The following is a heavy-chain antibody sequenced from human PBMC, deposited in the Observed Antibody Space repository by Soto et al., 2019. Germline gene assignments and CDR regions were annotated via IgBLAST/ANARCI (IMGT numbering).Heavy chain of an antibody. CDR2: VIPIFGTA. Sequence: QVQLVQSGAEVRKPGSSVKVSCKASGGTFSRHAISWVRQAPGQGLEWTGGVIPIFGTANHAQKFQGRVKIIADESTSTVYMELSSLRSEDTAMYYCARGWGYDSNDYYYAYWGQGNLVIVSS. J-gene: IGHJ4*02. CDR3: ARGWGYDSNDYYYAY. CDR1: GGTFSRHA. D-gene: IGHD3-22*01. V-gene: IGHV1-69*01.